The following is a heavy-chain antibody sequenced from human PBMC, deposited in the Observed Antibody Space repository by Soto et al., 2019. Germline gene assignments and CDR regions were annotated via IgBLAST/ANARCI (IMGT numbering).Heavy chain of an antibody. V-gene: IGHV3-23*01. CDR1: GFNFRSNA. CDR3: AKGLVVIVFG. CDR2: ISGSGGST. J-gene: IGHJ4*02. Sequence: GGAGRVSCARWGFNFRSNAMSWVRQAPGKGLEWVSAISGSGGSTYYADSVKGRFTISRDNSKNTLYLQMNSLRAEDTAVYYCAKGLVVIVFGWGQGTLVTVSS. D-gene: IGHD3-22*01.